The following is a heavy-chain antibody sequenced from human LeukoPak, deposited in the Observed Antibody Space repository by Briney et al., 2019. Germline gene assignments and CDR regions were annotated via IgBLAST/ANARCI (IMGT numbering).Heavy chain of an antibody. CDR2: INPNSGGT. D-gene: IGHD6-13*01. Sequence: ASVKVSCKASGYTFTGYYMHWVRQAPGQGLEWMGWINPNSGGTNYAQKFQGRVTMTRDTSISTAYMELSRLRSDDTAVYYCARDLAAAGPSPYYMDVWGKGTTVTISS. J-gene: IGHJ6*03. CDR3: ARDLAAAGPSPYYMDV. V-gene: IGHV1-2*02. CDR1: GYTFTGYY.